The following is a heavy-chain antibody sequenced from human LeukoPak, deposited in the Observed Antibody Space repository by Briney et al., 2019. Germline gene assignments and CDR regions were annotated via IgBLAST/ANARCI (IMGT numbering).Heavy chain of an antibody. CDR1: GFTVRSNH. Sequence: GGLGLFCSTPGFTVRSNHMGRVRPAPREGGGGVSVIYSGGSTYYADSVKGRFTISRDNSKNTLYLQMNSLRAEDTAVYYCARDDTSSSGFDPWGQGTLVTVSS. V-gene: IGHV3-53*01. CDR3: ARDDTSSSGFDP. D-gene: IGHD6-6*01. J-gene: IGHJ5*02. CDR2: IYSGGST.